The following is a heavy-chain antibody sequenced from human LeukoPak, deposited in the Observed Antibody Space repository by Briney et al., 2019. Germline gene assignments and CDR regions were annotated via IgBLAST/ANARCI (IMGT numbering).Heavy chain of an antibody. V-gene: IGHV4-59*08. D-gene: IGHD3-10*02. CDR2: IYYSGST. CDR1: GGSISSYY. CDR3: AIHKANLFGSYYYGMYV. J-gene: IGHJ6*02. Sequence: SETLSLTCTVSGGSISSYYWSWIRQPPGKGLEWIGYIYYSGSTNYNPSLKSRVTISVDTSKNQFSLKLSSVTAADTAVYYCAIHKANLFGSYYYGMYVWGQGATFTVS.